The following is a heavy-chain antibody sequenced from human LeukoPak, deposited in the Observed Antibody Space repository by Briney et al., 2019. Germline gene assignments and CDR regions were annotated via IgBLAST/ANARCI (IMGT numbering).Heavy chain of an antibody. D-gene: IGHD3-10*01. J-gene: IGHJ6*02. Sequence: ASVKVSCKASGYTFTSYDINWVRQATGQGLEWMGWVNPNSGNTGYAQKFQGRVTMTRNTSISTAYMELSSLRSEDTAVYYCAREYGSGSYLSYYYYGMDVWGQGTTVTVSS. V-gene: IGHV1-8*01. CDR1: GYTFTSYD. CDR3: AREYGSGSYLSYYYYGMDV. CDR2: VNPNSGNT.